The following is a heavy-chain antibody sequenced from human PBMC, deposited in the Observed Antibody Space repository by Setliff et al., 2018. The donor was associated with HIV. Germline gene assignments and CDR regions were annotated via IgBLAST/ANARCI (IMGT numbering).Heavy chain of an antibody. CDR2: ITSSGTTT. V-gene: IGHV3-11*04. J-gene: IGHJ4*02. CDR3: AIIRVNGSPY. D-gene: IGHD3-10*01. Sequence: KPGGSLRLSCAASGFSFSDYYMTWARQAPGRGLEWVSYITSSGTTTLYGDSMRGRFTASRDNAEGSMYLQMNNLRAEDTAVYYCAIIRVNGSPYWGQGTPVTVSS. CDR1: GFSFSDYY.